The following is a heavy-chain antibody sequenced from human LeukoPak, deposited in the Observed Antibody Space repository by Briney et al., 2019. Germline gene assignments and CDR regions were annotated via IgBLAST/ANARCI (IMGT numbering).Heavy chain of an antibody. Sequence: PGGSLRLSCTASGFTFRSHSMIWVRQAPGKGLEWISYISGSSGTIYYADSVKGRFIISRDNDKNSLYLQMNSLRVEDTAVYFCTRVGKGFWSGFKMDVWGKGTTVAVSS. D-gene: IGHD3-3*01. J-gene: IGHJ6*04. CDR3: TRVGKGFWSGFKMDV. V-gene: IGHV3-48*01. CDR1: GFTFRSHS. CDR2: ISGSSGTI.